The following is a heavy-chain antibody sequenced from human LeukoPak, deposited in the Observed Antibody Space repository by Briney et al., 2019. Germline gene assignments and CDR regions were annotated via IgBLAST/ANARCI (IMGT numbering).Heavy chain of an antibody. CDR3: AANAIPWKLTEYFQH. V-gene: IGHV1-18*01. D-gene: IGHD2-21*01. CDR1: GYTFTSYG. Sequence: ASVKVPCKASGYTFTSYGISWVRQAPGQGLEWMGWISAYNGNTNYAQKLQGRVTMTTDTSTSTAYMELRSLRSDDTAVYYCAANAIPWKLTEYFQHWGQGTLVTVSS. CDR2: ISAYNGNT. J-gene: IGHJ1*01.